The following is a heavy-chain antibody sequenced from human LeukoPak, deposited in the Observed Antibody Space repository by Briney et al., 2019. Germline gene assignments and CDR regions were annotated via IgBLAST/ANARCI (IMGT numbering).Heavy chain of an antibody. CDR1: GFTLSIYA. Sequence: GGSLRLSCAASGFTLSIYAMSWVRQAPGEGLECVSGISGSGGSTYHADSEKGRFTISRDNSKNTLYLQMNSLRAEDTAVYYCAKDFLDNRERPYYMDVWGKGTTVTVSS. J-gene: IGHJ6*03. CDR2: ISGSGGST. CDR3: AKDFLDNRERPYYMDV. D-gene: IGHD1-1*01. V-gene: IGHV3-23*01.